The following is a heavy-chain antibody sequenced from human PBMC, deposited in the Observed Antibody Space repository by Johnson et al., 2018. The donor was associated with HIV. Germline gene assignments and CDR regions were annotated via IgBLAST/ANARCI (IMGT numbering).Heavy chain of an antibody. J-gene: IGHJ3*02. CDR3: ARDGGSTRGDAFDI. CDR2: ISYDGINK. D-gene: IGHD1-26*01. CDR1: SYG. Sequence: SYGMHWVRQAPGKGLEWVAVISYDGINKYYADSVKGRFTISRDNSKNTLYLQMNSLRAEDTAVYYCARDGGSTRGDAFDIWGQGTMVTVSS. V-gene: IGHV3-30*03.